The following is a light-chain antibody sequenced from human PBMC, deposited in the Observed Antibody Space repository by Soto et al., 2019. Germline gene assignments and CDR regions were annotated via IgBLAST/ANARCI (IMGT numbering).Light chain of an antibody. J-gene: IGKJ4*01. Sequence: DIVLTQSPATLSLSPGERATLSCRASQSVSSYLAWYQQKPGQAPRLLIYDASNRPTCIPARFSGSGSGTDFTLTISRLPREDFAVYYAQQRRNSPPGDPLTFGGGTKVEIK. CDR3: QQRRNSPPGDPLT. CDR1: QSVSSY. V-gene: IGKV3-11*01. CDR2: DAS.